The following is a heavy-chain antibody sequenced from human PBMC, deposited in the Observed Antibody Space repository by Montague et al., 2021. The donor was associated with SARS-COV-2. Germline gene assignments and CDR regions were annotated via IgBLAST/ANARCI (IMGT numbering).Heavy chain of an antibody. D-gene: IGHD3-3*01. V-gene: IGHV1-69*04. J-gene: IGHJ6*02. CDR2: IIPILGIA. CDR1: GGTFSSYA. Sequence: SVKVSCKASGGTFSSYAISWVRQAPGQGLEWMGRIIPILGIANYAQKFQGRVTITADKSTSTAYMELSSLRSEDTAVYYCARDYSNYDFWSGYPNYYGMDVWGQGTTVTVSS. CDR3: ARDYSNYDFWSGYPNYYGMDV.